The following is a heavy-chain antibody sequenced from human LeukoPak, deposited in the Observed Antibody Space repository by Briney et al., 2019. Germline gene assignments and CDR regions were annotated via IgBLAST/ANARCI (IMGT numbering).Heavy chain of an antibody. Sequence: GESLKISCKASGYSFTSYWIGWVRQMPGKGLECLGIIYPADSDTRYSPSFEGQVTMSADESMSTAYLQWSSLKASDTAMYYCARLTGSFHYYFDYWGQGTLGTVSS. V-gene: IGHV5-51*01. CDR2: IYPADSDT. CDR3: ARLTGSFHYYFDY. J-gene: IGHJ4*02. CDR1: GYSFTSYW. D-gene: IGHD1-26*01.